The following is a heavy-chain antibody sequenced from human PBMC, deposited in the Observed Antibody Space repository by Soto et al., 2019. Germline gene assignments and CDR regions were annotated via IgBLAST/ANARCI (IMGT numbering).Heavy chain of an antibody. Sequence: SETLSLTCAVYGLSFSGYDWSWIRQPPGKGLEWIGEINHSGSTNYNPSLKSRVTISVDTSKNQFSLKLSSVTAADTAVYYCASTITMVRGVPRRYYGMDVWGQGTTVT. CDR2: INHSGST. CDR1: GLSFSGYD. V-gene: IGHV4-34*01. D-gene: IGHD3-10*01. J-gene: IGHJ6*02. CDR3: ASTITMVRGVPRRYYGMDV.